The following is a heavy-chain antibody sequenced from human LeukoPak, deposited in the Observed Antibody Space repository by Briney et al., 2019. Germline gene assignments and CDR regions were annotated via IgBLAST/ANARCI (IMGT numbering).Heavy chain of an antibody. CDR2: IRSKANNYAT. D-gene: IGHD1-26*01. CDR3: TRHTTGSPEFDP. Sequence: PGGSLRLSCVASGFTFNDSAIHWVRQASGKGLQWVGRIRSKANNYATTYAASVEGRFTFSRDDSKNTAYLQMTSLKVEDTALYYCTRHTTGSPEFDPWGQGTLVTVSS. CDR1: GFTFNDSA. V-gene: IGHV3-73*01. J-gene: IGHJ5*02.